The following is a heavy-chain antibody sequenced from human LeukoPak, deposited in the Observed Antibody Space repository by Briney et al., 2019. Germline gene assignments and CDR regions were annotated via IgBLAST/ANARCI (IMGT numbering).Heavy chain of an antibody. V-gene: IGHV1-2*02. Sequence: ASVKVSCKASGYTFTGYYMHWVRQAPGQGLEWMGWINPNSGGTNYALKLQGRVTMTTDTSTSTAYMELRSLRSDDTAVYYCARGLDPGITLVRGVPDAFDIWGQETMVTVSS. D-gene: IGHD3-10*01. CDR1: GYTFTGYY. CDR2: INPNSGGT. CDR3: ARGLDPGITLVRGVPDAFDI. J-gene: IGHJ3*02.